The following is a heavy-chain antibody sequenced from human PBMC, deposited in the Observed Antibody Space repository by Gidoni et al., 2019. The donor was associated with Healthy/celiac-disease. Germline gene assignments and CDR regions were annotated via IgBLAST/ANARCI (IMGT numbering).Heavy chain of an antibody. CDR1: GGSISSGGYY. V-gene: IGHV4-31*03. CDR3: ARAGLGGYDFWSGYYQQCDY. D-gene: IGHD3-3*01. CDR2: IYYSGST. Sequence: QVQLQESGPGLVKPSQTLSLTCTVSGGSISSGGYYWSWIRQHPGKGLEWIGYIYYSGSTYYNPSLKSRVTISVDTSKNQFSLKLSSVTAADTAVYYCARAGLGGYDFWSGYYQQCDYWGQGTLVTVSS. J-gene: IGHJ4*02.